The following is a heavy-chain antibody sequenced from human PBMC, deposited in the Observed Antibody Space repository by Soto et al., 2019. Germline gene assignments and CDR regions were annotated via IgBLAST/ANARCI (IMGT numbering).Heavy chain of an antibody. CDR3: ARVAMGTVTKGYYYYMDV. Sequence: QVQLVQSGAEVKKPGSSVKVSCKASGDTFSNHTISWVRQAPGQGLEWMGRIIPILGVANYAQKFQGRVTIPADKSTSTAYMELSSLRSADTAVYYCARVAMGTVTKGYYYYMDVWGKGTTVTVSS. D-gene: IGHD4-17*01. CDR2: IIPILGVA. CDR1: GDTFSNHT. V-gene: IGHV1-69*04. J-gene: IGHJ6*03.